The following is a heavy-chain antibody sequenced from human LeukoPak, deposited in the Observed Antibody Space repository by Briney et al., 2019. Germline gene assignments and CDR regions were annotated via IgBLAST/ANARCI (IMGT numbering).Heavy chain of an antibody. J-gene: IGHJ3*01. D-gene: IGHD3-22*01. Sequence: GESLKISCKGSGYKFSTYWIAWVRQMPGKGLEWMGIIYPGDSDTRYSPSFQGQVTISAVKSVNSAYLQWSSLKASDTAMYYCARPNITSYYDSRGYDAFDVWGQGTMVTVSS. CDR2: IYPGDSDT. CDR1: GYKFSTYW. V-gene: IGHV5-51*01. CDR3: ARPNITSYYDSRGYDAFDV.